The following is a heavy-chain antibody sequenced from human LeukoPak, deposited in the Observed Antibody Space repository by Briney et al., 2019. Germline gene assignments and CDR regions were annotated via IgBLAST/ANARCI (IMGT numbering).Heavy chain of an antibody. Sequence: GASVKVSCKASGYTFTSYDINWVRQATGQGLEWMGWMNPNSGNTGYAQKFQGRVTMTRDTSISTAYMELSRLRSDDTAVYYCARVELERNDAFDIWGQGTMVTVSS. CDR3: ARVELERNDAFDI. CDR1: GYTFTSYD. CDR2: MNPNSGNT. V-gene: IGHV1-8*01. J-gene: IGHJ3*02. D-gene: IGHD1-1*01.